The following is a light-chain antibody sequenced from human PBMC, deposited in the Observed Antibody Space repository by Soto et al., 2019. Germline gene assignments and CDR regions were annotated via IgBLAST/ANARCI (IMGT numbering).Light chain of an antibody. CDR1: QTISTS. CDR3: QQYGTSSRK. V-gene: IGKV1-5*03. CDR2: LAS. Sequence: DIQMTQSPSTLSAFVGYRVSITCRASQTISTSLAWYQQKPGRPPKLLIYLASSLQSGVPARFSGSGSATEFTLSISSLQPDDFATYYCQQYGTSSRKFGQGTKV. J-gene: IGKJ1*01.